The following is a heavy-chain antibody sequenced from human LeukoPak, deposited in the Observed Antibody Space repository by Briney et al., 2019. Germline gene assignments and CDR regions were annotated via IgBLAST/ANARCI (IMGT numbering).Heavy chain of an antibody. V-gene: IGHV1-2*02. Sequence: ASVKVSCKASGYTFTGYFIHWVRQAPGQGLQWMGWINPNSGGTNYPQNFQGRVTMTRDTSISTVYMELTSLTSDDTAVYYCARDRDYDILTGFDYWGQGTLVTVSS. CDR1: GYTFTGYF. D-gene: IGHD3-9*01. CDR3: ARDRDYDILTGFDY. CDR2: INPNSGGT. J-gene: IGHJ4*02.